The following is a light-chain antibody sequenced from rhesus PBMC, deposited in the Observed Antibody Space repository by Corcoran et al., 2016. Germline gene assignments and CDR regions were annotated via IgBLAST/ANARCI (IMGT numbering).Light chain of an antibody. CDR3: QQYSDLPLT. J-gene: IGKJ4*01. CDR1: QRVSNN. CDR2: GAS. Sequence: EIVMTQSPATLSLSPGERATLSCRASQRVSNNLAWYQQKPGQAPSLLIYGASNRATGIPDRFSGIGSGTDFTLTISYLEPEDFALYSCQQYSDLPLTFGGGTKVEIK. V-gene: IGKV3-42*03.